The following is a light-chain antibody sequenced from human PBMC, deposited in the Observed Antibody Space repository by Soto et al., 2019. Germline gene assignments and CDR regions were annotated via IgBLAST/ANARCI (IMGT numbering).Light chain of an antibody. CDR1: SSDVGGYNS. CDR2: EVS. J-gene: IGLJ1*01. CDR3: SSYTSSSTPYV. V-gene: IGLV2-14*01. Sequence: QSALTQPASVSGSPGQSITISCTGTSSDVGGYNSVSWYQQYPGKAPKLMIYEVSNRPSGVSNRFSGSKSGNTASLTISGLLAEDEADYYCSSYTSSSTPYVFGTGNKLTVL.